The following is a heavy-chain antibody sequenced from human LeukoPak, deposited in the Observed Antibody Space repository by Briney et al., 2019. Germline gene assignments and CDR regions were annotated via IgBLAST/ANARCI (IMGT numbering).Heavy chain of an antibody. CDR3: ARVRSGLHMDV. D-gene: IGHD2-15*01. V-gene: IGHV1-18*01. CDR2: INAYNGNT. CDR1: GYTFSSYG. J-gene: IGHJ6*02. Sequence: ASVKVSCKASGYTFSSYGFSWVRQAPGQGLEWMGWINAYNGNTNYAQNLQGRVTMTTDTSTSTAYMELRSLRSDDTALYYCARVRSGLHMDVWGQGTTVTVSS.